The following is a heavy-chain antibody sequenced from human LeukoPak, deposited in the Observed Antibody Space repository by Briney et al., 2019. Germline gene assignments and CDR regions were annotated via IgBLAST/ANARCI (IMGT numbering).Heavy chain of an antibody. V-gene: IGHV6-1*01. CDR2: TYYRSTWYI. J-gene: IGHJ5*02. CDR1: GDSVSSNSVT. Sequence: SQTLSLTCAISGDSVSSNSVTWNWIRQSPSRGLEWLGRTYYRSTWYIDYAVSVRGRITVNPDTFKNQFSLHLNSVTPEDTAIYYCARRLTQYDCFDPWGQGILVTVSS. D-gene: IGHD2-2*01. CDR3: ARRLTQYDCFDP.